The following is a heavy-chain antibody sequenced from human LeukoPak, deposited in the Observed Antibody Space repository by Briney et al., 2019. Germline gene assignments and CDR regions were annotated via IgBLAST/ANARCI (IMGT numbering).Heavy chain of an antibody. V-gene: IGHV3-30*04. CDR3: ARALDV. J-gene: IGHJ6*04. Sequence: GGSLRLSCAASGFTFSIYAMSWVRQAPGKGLEWVAAISYDGSYTYYRDSVRGRFTISRDNSKNTMYLQMNSLRAEDTAMYYCARALDVWGKGTTVTVSS. CDR2: ISYDGSYT. CDR1: GFTFSIYA.